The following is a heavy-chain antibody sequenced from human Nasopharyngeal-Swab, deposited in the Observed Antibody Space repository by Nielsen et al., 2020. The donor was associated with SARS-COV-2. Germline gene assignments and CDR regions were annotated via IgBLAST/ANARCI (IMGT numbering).Heavy chain of an antibody. Sequence: SETLSLTCAVYGGSFSGYYWSWIRQPPGKGLEWIGEINHSGSTYYNPSLKSRVTISVDRSKNQFSLKLSSVTAADTAVYYCARHGGNSVGDAFDIWGQGTMVTVSS. V-gene: IGHV4-34*01. D-gene: IGHD4-23*01. CDR2: INHSGST. J-gene: IGHJ3*02. CDR1: GGSFSGYY. CDR3: ARHGGNSVGDAFDI.